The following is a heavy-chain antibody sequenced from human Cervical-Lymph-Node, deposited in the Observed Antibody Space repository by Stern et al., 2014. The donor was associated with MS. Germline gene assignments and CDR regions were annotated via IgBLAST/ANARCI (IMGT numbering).Heavy chain of an antibody. CDR1: GGTFSKFP. J-gene: IGHJ5*02. D-gene: IGHD6-13*01. CDR3: ALSSETSDRWYSLGYDL. CDR2: IFPVFGTP. V-gene: IGHV1-69*01. Sequence: QVQLEQYGAEVTKPGSSGKVSCKASGGTFSKFPSSWVRQAPGQGLEWMGGIFPVFGTPTYAQEFRGRVTITADVSTSTVYMELSSLRSDDTAVYYCALSSETSDRWYSLGYDLWGQGTLVTVSS.